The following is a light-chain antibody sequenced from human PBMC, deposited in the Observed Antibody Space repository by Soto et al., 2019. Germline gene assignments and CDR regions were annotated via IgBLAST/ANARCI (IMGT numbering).Light chain of an antibody. Sequence: EIVMTQSPATLSVYPGERATLSCRASQSITSSLAWYQQKPGQAPRLLIYGASTRATGIPARFSGGGSGTDFTLTIRSLEPEDFAVYYCKQRSDWPWTFGQGTKVDIK. CDR3: KQRSDWPWT. CDR1: QSITSS. J-gene: IGKJ1*01. CDR2: GAS. V-gene: IGKV3-11*01.